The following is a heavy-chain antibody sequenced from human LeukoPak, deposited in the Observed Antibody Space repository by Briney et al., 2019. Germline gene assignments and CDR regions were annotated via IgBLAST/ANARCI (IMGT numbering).Heavy chain of an antibody. CDR2: INPNSGGA. D-gene: IGHD6-19*01. V-gene: IGHV1-2*02. CDR1: GYTFTVHH. J-gene: IGHJ4*02. Sequence: ASVKVSCKTSGYTFTVHHIHWVRQAPGQGLEWMGWINPNSGGANSAQKVLGRVSMTRDTSISTVYMDLTSLRSDDTAVYYCARDSGSSGWDPTSFLDYWGRGTLVTVSS. CDR3: ARDSGSSGWDPTSFLDY.